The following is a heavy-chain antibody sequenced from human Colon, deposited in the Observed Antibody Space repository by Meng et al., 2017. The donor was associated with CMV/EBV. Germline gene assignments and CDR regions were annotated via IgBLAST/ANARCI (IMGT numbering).Heavy chain of an antibody. Sequence: QVRRGGSGGGVVQPGGSLRLSCAASGFTFSDYGMHWLRQAPGKGLEWVAFVLYDGSRKYYGDSVKGRFSISRDNSKNTLYLQMNSLRADDTAVHYCVKDQCRGWGQGTLVTVSS. V-gene: IGHV3-30*02. J-gene: IGHJ4*02. CDR2: VLYDGSRK. CDR1: GFTFSDYG. D-gene: IGHD3-10*01. CDR3: VKDQCRG.